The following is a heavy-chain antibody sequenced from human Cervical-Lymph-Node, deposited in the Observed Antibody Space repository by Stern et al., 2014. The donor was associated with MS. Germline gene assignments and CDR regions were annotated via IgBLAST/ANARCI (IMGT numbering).Heavy chain of an antibody. J-gene: IGHJ4*02. Sequence: QVQLVQSGAEVTKPGASVKVSCKTSGYNFTNYFIHWVRQAPGEGLEWMGIINPSDGGRRYAQKYQGRITLTRDGSTTTVYMEISSLTSSDTAVYYCARTSYGANSLQLDFWGQGTLVTVS. CDR3: ARTSYGANSLQLDF. V-gene: IGHV1-46*01. CDR1: GYNFTNYF. D-gene: IGHD4/OR15-4a*01. CDR2: INPSDGGR.